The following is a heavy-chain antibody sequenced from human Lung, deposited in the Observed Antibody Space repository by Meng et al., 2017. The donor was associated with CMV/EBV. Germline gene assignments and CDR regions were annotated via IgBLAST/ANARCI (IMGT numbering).Heavy chain of an antibody. Sequence: QVQLGQSGAEGKKPGASVKVSCEASGFIFTSYAISWVRQAPGQGLQYMGWISAYNGNTNYAQELQGRVTMTTDTSTSTAYMELRSLRFDDTAVYYCARFYCSSTSCPHVLFDYWGQGTLVTVSS. D-gene: IGHD2-2*01. V-gene: IGHV1-18*01. CDR3: ARFYCSSTSCPHVLFDY. CDR1: GFIFTSYA. J-gene: IGHJ4*02. CDR2: ISAYNGNT.